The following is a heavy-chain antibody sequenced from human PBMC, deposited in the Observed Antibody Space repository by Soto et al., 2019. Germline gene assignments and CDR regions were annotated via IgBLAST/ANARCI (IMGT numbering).Heavy chain of an antibody. CDR1: GFTFSSYA. CDR3: VKGDAGRPYDSSGYYFPPGPDY. CDR2: ISSNGTNT. Sequence: GGSLRLSCAASGFTFSSYAVHWVRQAPGKGLEYVSAISSNGTNTYYADSVRGRFTISRDNSKHTLYLQMSSLRAEDTAVYYCVKGDAGRPYDSSGYYFPPGPDYWGQGTLVTVSS. V-gene: IGHV3-64D*06. J-gene: IGHJ4*02. D-gene: IGHD3-22*01.